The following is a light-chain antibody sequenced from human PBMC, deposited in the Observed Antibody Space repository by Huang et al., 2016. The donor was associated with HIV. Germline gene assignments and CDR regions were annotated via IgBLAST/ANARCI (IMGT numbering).Light chain of an antibody. V-gene: IGKV2-28*01. CDR3: MERLHIART. CDR2: LGS. CDR1: QSLLHSDGNNY. Sequence: DIVMTQSPLSLPVTPGEPATISCRSSQSLLHSDGNNYLDWYQQKPGQPPQRLIYLGSNRASGVPDRVSGSGSGTDFTLKISRVEAEDVGLYFCMERLHIARTFGPGTKVEIK. J-gene: IGKJ1*01.